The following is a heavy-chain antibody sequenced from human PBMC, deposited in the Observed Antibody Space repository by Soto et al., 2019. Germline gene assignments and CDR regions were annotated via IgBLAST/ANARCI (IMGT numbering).Heavy chain of an antibody. CDR2: IYHSGST. CDR3: ARVPDR. J-gene: IGHJ5*02. CDR1: GGSISSSGYS. Sequence: SETLSLTCAVSGGSISSSGYSWSWIRQPPGKGLEWIGYIYHSGSTYYNPSLKSRVTISVDRSKNQFSLKLSSVTAADTAVYYCARVPDRWGQGTLVTVSS. D-gene: IGHD2-2*01. V-gene: IGHV4-30-2*01.